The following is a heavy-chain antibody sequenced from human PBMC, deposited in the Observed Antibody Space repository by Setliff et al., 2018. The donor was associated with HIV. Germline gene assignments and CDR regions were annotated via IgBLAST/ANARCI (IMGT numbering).Heavy chain of an antibody. Sequence: GASVKVSCKASGYTFTNSDINWVRQAPGQRLEWMGWINGGNGNTKYSQKFQGRVTITRDTSASTAYMELSSLRSEDTAVYYCARDQALEMATKWGQGTLVTVSS. CDR3: ARDQALEMATK. V-gene: IGHV1-3*01. J-gene: IGHJ4*02. CDR2: INGGNGNT. D-gene: IGHD5-12*01. CDR1: GYTFTNSD.